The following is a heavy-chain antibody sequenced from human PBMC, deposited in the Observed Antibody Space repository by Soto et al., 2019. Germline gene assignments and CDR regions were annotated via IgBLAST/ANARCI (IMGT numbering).Heavy chain of an antibody. CDR1: GLTFDDYA. J-gene: IGHJ4*02. CDR3: APQGY. CDR2: ISGNGGKV. Sequence: EVQLVESGGGLVQPGRSLRLSCAASGLTFDDYAMHWVRQAPGKGLEWVSGISGNGGKVGYADSVKGRFTISRINTKISLYLQMHRVRVEETAFCYCAPQGYWGQGTLVTVSS. V-gene: IGHV3-9*01.